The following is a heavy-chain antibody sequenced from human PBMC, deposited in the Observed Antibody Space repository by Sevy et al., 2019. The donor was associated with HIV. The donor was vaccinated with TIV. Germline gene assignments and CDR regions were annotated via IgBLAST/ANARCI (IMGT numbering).Heavy chain of an antibody. J-gene: IGHJ5*02. D-gene: IGHD1-26*01. CDR2: IKEDGSEK. CDR1: GFTFNSYW. V-gene: IGHV3-7*01. CDR3: TRPQYSDSSRWFDP. Sequence: GGSPRLSCGASGFTFNSYWMTWVRQAPGKGLEWVGNIKEDGSEKYYVDSVKGRFTISRDNTKNSLYLQMTSLSAEDTAVYYCTRPQYSDSSRWFDPWGQGTLVTVSS.